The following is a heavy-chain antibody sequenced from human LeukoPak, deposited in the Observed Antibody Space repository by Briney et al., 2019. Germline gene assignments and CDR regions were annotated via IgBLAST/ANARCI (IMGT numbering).Heavy chain of an antibody. CDR1: GFTFSSYS. CDR3: ARAQVVRGVIITDAFDI. Sequence: GGSLRLSCAASGFTFSSYSMNWVRQAPGKGLEWVSSISSSSSYIYYADSVKGRFTISRDNAKNSLYLQMNSLRAEDTAVYYCARAQVVRGVIITDAFDIWGQGTMVTVSS. J-gene: IGHJ3*02. CDR2: ISSSSSYI. D-gene: IGHD3-10*01. V-gene: IGHV3-21*01.